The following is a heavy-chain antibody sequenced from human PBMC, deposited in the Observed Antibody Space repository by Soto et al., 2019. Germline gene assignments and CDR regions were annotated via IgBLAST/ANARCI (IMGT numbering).Heavy chain of an antibody. J-gene: IGHJ4*02. CDR1: GGTFSSYT. V-gene: IGHV1-69*02. CDR2: ILPLLDIA. Sequence: QVQLVQSGAEVKKPGSSVKVSCKASGGTFSSYTINWVRQTPGQGLEWMGRILPLLDIANYAQKFQGRVTITADKSTITAYMELSSLTSEDTAVYHCVAGYNSRLDYWGQGTLVTVSS. D-gene: IGHD5-12*01. CDR3: VAGYNSRLDY.